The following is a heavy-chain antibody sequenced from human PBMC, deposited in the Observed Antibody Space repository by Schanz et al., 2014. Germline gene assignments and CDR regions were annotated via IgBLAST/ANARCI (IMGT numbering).Heavy chain of an antibody. V-gene: IGHV1-69*09. CDR1: GYTFTTYY. D-gene: IGHD2-2*01. CDR2: VIPILDVG. Sequence: QVQLVQSGAEVKKPGASVKVSCKASGYTFTTYYMLWVRQAPGQGLEWMGRVIPILDVGNYAQQFQGRVTFTADKSTSTAYMELSSLRYEDTALYYCARGTMPGTFDIWGQGTMVTVSS. J-gene: IGHJ3*02. CDR3: ARGTMPGTFDI.